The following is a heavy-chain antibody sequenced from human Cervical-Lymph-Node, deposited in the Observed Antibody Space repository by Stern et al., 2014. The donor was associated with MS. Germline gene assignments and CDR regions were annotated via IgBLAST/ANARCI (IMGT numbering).Heavy chain of an antibody. CDR1: GFTFSSYA. CDR2: ISYDGSNK. J-gene: IGHJ4*02. CDR3: AMAWIQLWSANDY. D-gene: IGHD5-18*01. V-gene: IGHV3-30-3*01. Sequence: VQLVQSGGGVVQPGRSLRLSCAASGFTFSSYAMHWVRQAPGKGLEWVAVISYDGSNKYYADSVKGRFTISRDNSKNTLYLQMNSLRAEDTAVYYCAMAWIQLWSANDYWGQGTLVTVSS.